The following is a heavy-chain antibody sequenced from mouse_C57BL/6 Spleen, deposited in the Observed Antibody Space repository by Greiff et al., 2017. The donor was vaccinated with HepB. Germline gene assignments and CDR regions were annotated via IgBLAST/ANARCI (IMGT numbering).Heavy chain of an antibody. J-gene: IGHJ2*01. CDR2: IDPNSGGT. D-gene: IGHD1-1*01. CDR3: AIPITTVVEELGYFDY. CDR1: GYTFNSYW. Sequence: QVQLQQPGAELVKPGASVKLSCKASGYTFNSYWMHWVKQRPGRGLEWIGRIDPNSGGTKYNEKFKSKATLTVDKPSSTAYMQLSSLTSEDSSVYYCAIPITTVVEELGYFDYWGQGTTLTVSS. V-gene: IGHV1-72*01.